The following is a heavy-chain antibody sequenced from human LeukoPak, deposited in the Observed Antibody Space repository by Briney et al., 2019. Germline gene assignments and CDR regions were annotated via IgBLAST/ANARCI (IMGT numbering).Heavy chain of an antibody. Sequence: AASVKVSCKASGHTFTGYYMHWVRQAPGQGLEWMGWINANSGDTNYAQKFQGRVTMTRDTSISTAYMELSRLRSDDTAVYYCARAWFGESIMSAFDIWGQGTMVTVSS. V-gene: IGHV1-2*02. CDR2: INANSGDT. CDR3: ARAWFGESIMSAFDI. D-gene: IGHD3-10*01. J-gene: IGHJ3*02. CDR1: GHTFTGYY.